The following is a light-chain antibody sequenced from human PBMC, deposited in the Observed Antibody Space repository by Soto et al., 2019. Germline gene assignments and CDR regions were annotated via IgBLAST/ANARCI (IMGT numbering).Light chain of an antibody. V-gene: IGLV3-21*04. J-gene: IGLJ1*01. Sequence: SYELTQPPSVSVAPGKTARITCGGNNIGSKSVHWYQQKPGQAPVLVIYYNSDRPSGIPERFSGSNSGNTATLTISRVEAGDEADYYCQVWDRNSDHYVFGTGTKLTVL. CDR1: NIGSKS. CDR2: YNS. CDR3: QVWDRNSDHYV.